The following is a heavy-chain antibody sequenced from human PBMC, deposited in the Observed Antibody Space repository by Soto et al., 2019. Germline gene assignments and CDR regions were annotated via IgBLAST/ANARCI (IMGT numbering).Heavy chain of an antibody. Sequence: SETLSLTCSVSGASITTYYWTLIRQSPGKGLEWIGYIYYGGNTNYNPSLRSRVTISVDTSKKQVSLHLRSVTAADTAVYYCARGRSGSYDYWGQGTLVTVSS. CDR2: IYYGGNT. J-gene: IGHJ4*02. V-gene: IGHV4-59*01. CDR3: ARGRSGSYDY. D-gene: IGHD1-26*01. CDR1: GASITTYY.